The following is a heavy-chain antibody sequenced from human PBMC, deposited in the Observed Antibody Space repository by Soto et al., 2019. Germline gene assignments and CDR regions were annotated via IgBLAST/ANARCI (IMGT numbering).Heavy chain of an antibody. D-gene: IGHD2-2*01. V-gene: IGHV1-8*01. J-gene: IGHJ6*02. CDR1: GYTFTSYD. CDR3: AITSMPRGMDV. Sequence: QVQLVQSGAEVKKPGASVKVSCKASGYTFTSYDINWVRQATGQGLEWMGWMNPNSGNTGYAQKVQGRVTMTRNNSINTDYMELSSLRSEDPAVYYCAITSMPRGMDVWGQGTTVTVSS. CDR2: MNPNSGNT.